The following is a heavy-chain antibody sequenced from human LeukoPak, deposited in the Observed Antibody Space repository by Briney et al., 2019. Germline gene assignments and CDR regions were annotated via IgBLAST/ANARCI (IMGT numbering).Heavy chain of an antibody. J-gene: IGHJ4*02. CDR3: ARDLTFGYSTSWAHLDY. V-gene: IGHV3-30*03. CDR1: GFTFSSYW. Sequence: GGSLRLSCAASGFTFSSYWMSWVRQAPGKGLEWLAIISYDGRNKYYADSVKGRFTISRDNSKSTLYLQMNSLRAEDTAVYYCARDLTFGYSTSWAHLDYWGRGTLVTVSS. CDR2: ISYDGRNK. D-gene: IGHD6-13*01.